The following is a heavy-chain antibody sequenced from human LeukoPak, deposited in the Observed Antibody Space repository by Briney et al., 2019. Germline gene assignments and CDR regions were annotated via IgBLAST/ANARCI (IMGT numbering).Heavy chain of an antibody. CDR1: GFTVSSNY. CDR2: IYSGGST. Sequence: GGSLRLSCAASGFTVSSNYMSWVRQAPGKGPEWVSVIYSGGSTYYADSVKGRFTISRDNSKNTLYLQMNSLRAEDTAVYYCARGHLSRGYGVLAYWGQGTLVTVSS. V-gene: IGHV3-53*01. D-gene: IGHD4/OR15-4a*01. CDR3: ARGHLSRGYGVLAY. J-gene: IGHJ4*02.